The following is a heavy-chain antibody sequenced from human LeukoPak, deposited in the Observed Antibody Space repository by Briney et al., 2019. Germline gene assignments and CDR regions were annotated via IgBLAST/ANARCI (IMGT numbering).Heavy chain of an antibody. CDR2: IDPSDSYT. Sequence: GESLRISCKGSGYSFTSYWISWVRQMPGKGLEWMGRIDPSDSYTNYSPSSQGHVTISADKSISTAYLQWSSLKASDTAMYYCAILNTVVVPAVIGSSYYYYGMDVWGKGTTVTVSS. CDR3: AILNTVVVPAVIGSSYYYYGMDV. CDR1: GYSFTSYW. J-gene: IGHJ6*04. V-gene: IGHV5-10-1*01. D-gene: IGHD2-2*01.